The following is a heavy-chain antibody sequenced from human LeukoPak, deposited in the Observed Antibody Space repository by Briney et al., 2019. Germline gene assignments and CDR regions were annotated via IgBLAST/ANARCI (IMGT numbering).Heavy chain of an antibody. D-gene: IGHD3-3*01. CDR1: GFTFSSYE. CDR3: ARDAVLLIDFWSGTMDV. CDR2: ISSSGSTI. J-gene: IGHJ6*02. Sequence: GGSLRLSCAASGFTFSSYEMNWVRQAPGKGLEWVSYISSSGSTIYYADSVKGRFTISRDNAKNSLYLQMNSLRAEDTAVYYCARDAVLLIDFWSGTMDVWGQGTTVTVSS. V-gene: IGHV3-48*03.